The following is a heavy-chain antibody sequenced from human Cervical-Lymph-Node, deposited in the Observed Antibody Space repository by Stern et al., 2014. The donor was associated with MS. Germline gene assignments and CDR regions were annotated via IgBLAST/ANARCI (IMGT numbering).Heavy chain of an antibody. D-gene: IGHD1-26*01. CDR3: AREGPIVGSRMEHYNGIDV. CDR1: GGSISSGDYY. CDR2: IYFSGST. J-gene: IGHJ6*02. Sequence: QLQLQESGPGLVKPSQTLSLTCTVSGGSISSGDYYWSWIRQCPRKGLEWIGYIYFSGSTYYNPSLKSRLAMSIDTSKNQFSLRLRSVTAADTAVYYCAREGPIVGSRMEHYNGIDVWGQGTTVTVSS. V-gene: IGHV4-30-4*01.